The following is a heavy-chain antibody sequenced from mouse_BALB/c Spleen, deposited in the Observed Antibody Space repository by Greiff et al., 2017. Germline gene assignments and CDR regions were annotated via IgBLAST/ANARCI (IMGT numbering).Heavy chain of an antibody. CDR1: GYTFTNYW. V-gene: IGHV1-63*02. CDR2: IYPGGGYT. J-gene: IGHJ4*01. CDR3: ARSLYDYDLYYAMDY. D-gene: IGHD2-4*01. Sequence: QVQLQQSGAELVRPGTSVKISCKASGYTFTNYWLGWVKQRPGHGLEWIGDIYPGGGYTNYNEKFKGKATLTADTSSSTAYMQLSSLTSEDSAVYFCARSLYDYDLYYAMDYWGQGTSVTVSS.